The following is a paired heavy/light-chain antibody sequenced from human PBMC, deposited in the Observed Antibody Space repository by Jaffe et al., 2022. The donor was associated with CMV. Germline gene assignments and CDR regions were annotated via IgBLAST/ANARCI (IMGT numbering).Light chain of an antibody. V-gene: IGLV1-40*01. CDR3: QSYDSSLGVVA. CDR1: SSNIGAHYD. CDR2: RNS. J-gene: IGLJ2*01. Sequence: QSVLTQPPSVSGAPGQRVTISCTGNSSNIGAHYDVHWYQQLPGTAPKVLIYRNSNRPSGVPDRFSASKSGSSASLAIIGLQAEDEADYYCQSYDSSLGVVAFGGGTKLTVL.
Heavy chain of an antibody. V-gene: IGHV3-30*18. CDR3: AKDPRPLLYRGTPDYFDF. CDR1: GFTFDTYG. D-gene: IGHD2-2*02. J-gene: IGHJ4*02. CDR2: ISYDGSNE. Sequence: QVQLVESGGGVVQPGKSLRLTCAASGFTFDTYGVHWVRQAPGKGLEWVAMISYDGSNEFYVDSVKGRFTISRDNSKNTVYLQMNSLRTEDTAMYYCAKDPRPLLYRGTPDYFDFWGQGTLVTVSS.